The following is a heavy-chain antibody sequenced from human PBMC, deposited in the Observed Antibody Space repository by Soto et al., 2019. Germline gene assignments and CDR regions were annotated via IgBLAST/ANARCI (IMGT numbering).Heavy chain of an antibody. CDR1: GFSLSTSGVG. Sequence: QITLKESGPTLVNPTQTPALTCTFSGFSLSTSGVGVCWIRQPPGKALAWLALIYWDDDKRYSPSLKSRLTITKDTSKNQVVRTRTNMDPVDTATYYCAHIDSGYEMGNYYFDYWGQGTLVTVSS. J-gene: IGHJ4*02. V-gene: IGHV2-5*02. D-gene: IGHD5-12*01. CDR2: IYWDDDK. CDR3: AHIDSGYEMGNYYFDY.